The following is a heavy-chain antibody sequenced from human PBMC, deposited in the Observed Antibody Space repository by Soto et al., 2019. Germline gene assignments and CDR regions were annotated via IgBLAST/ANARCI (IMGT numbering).Heavy chain of an antibody. CDR2: IYYLGNT. Sequence: SETLSLTCTVSGGSISSSSSYWGWIRQPPGKGLEWVGSIYYLGNTYYNPSLGGRVTISVDTSKNQFSLKLSSVTAADTAVYYCARRDYDFWSATYYFDYWGQGTLVTVSS. J-gene: IGHJ4*02. CDR1: GGSISSSSSY. CDR3: ARRDYDFWSATYYFDY. D-gene: IGHD3-3*01. V-gene: IGHV4-39*07.